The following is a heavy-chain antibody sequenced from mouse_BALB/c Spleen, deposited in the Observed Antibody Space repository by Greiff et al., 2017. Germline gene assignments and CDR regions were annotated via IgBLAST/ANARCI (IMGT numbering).Heavy chain of an antibody. CDR2: ISSGGSYT. V-gene: IGHV5-9-4*01. CDR3: AREGRYGNAMDY. D-gene: IGHD2-14*01. CDR1: GFTFSSYA. J-gene: IGHJ4*01. Sequence: VQLKESGGGLVKPGGSLKLSCAASGFTFSSYAMSWVRQSPEKRLEWVAEISSGGSYTYYPDTVTGRFTISRDNAKNTLYLEMSSLRSEDTAMYYCAREGRYGNAMDYWGQGTSVTVSS.